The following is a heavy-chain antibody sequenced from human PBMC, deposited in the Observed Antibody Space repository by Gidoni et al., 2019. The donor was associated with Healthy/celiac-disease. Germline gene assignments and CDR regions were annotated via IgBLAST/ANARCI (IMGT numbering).Heavy chain of an antibody. Sequence: QVQLVQSGAEVKKPGSSVTVSCKASGGTFSSYAISWVRQAPGQGLEWMGRIIPILGIANYAQKFQGRVTITADKSTSTAYMELSSLRSEDTAVYYCASSMITFGGARNDFDYWGQGTLVTVSS. CDR1: GGTFSSYA. D-gene: IGHD3-16*01. V-gene: IGHV1-69*09. J-gene: IGHJ4*02. CDR2: IIPILGIA. CDR3: ASSMITFGGARNDFDY.